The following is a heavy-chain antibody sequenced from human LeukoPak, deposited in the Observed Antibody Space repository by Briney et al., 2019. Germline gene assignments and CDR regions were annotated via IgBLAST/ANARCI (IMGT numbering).Heavy chain of an antibody. D-gene: IGHD3-22*01. V-gene: IGHV3-30*04. CDR3: AGDLYYYDSSGYQDP. CDR1: GFTFSSYA. Sequence: GGSLRLSCAASGFTFSSYAMHWVRQAPGKGLEWVAVISYDGSNKYYADSVKGRFTISRDNSKNTLYLQMNSLRAEDTAVYYCAGDLYYYDSSGYQDPWGQGTLVTVSS. CDR2: ISYDGSNK. J-gene: IGHJ5*02.